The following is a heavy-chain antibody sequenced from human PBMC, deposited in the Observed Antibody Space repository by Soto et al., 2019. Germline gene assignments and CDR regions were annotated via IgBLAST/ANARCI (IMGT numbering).Heavy chain of an antibody. V-gene: IGHV4-59*12. CDR3: AREGRGYNAFDI. J-gene: IGHJ3*02. D-gene: IGHD1-20*01. CDR1: GGSISSYY. Sequence: SETLSLTCTVSGGSISSYYWSWIRQPPGKGLEWIGYIYYSGSTYYNPSLKSRVTISVDRSKNQFSLKLSSVTAADTAVYYCAREGRGYNAFDIWGQGTMVTVSS. CDR2: IYYSGST.